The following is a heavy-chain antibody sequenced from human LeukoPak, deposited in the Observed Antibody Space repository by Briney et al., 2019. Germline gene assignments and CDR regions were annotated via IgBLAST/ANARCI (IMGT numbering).Heavy chain of an antibody. J-gene: IGHJ6*02. CDR3: ARAGYYDFWSGGRYYYYGMDV. CDR2: ISAYNGNT. Sequence: ASVKVSCKASGYTLTSYGISWVRQAPGQGLEWMGWISAYNGNTNYAQKLQGRVTMTTDTSASTAYMELRSLRSDGTAVYYCARAGYYDFWSGGRYYYYGMDVWGQGTTVTVSS. CDR1: GYTLTSYG. V-gene: IGHV1-18*01. D-gene: IGHD3-3*01.